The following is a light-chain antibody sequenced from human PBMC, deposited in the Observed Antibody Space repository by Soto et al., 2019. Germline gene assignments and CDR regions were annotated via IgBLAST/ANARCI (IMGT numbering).Light chain of an antibody. J-gene: IGKJ4*01. CDR3: QQRSNWPPELT. CDR1: QSVISSY. Sequence: EIVLAQSPGTVSLSPVERATLSFRSSQSVISSYLAWYQQKPGQAPRLLIYGASSRATGIPARFSGSGSGTDSTLTISSLEPEDFAVYYCQQRSNWPPELTFGGGTKVDIK. CDR2: GAS. V-gene: IGKV3D-20*02.